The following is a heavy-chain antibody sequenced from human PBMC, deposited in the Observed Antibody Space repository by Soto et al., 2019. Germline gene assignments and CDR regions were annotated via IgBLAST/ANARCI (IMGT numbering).Heavy chain of an antibody. Sequence: KVSCKASGYTLPNFGLSWVRQAPGQGLEWMGCISAYTANTNYAQKLQDRVTMTTDTSTSTAFLELRSLRSDDTAVYYCARENSGSYHRHFDYWGQGTLVTVSS. J-gene: IGHJ4*01. CDR1: GYTLPNFG. D-gene: IGHD1-26*01. V-gene: IGHV1-18*01. CDR2: ISAYTANT. CDR3: ARENSGSYHRHFDY.